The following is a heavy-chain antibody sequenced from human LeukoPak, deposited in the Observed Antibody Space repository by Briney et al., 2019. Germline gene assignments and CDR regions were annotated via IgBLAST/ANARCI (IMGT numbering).Heavy chain of an antibody. D-gene: IGHD1-14*01. CDR3: ASGMIEFDY. Sequence: GGSLRLSCATSGFTFSNYSLNWVRQAPGKGLEWVSSISTTTSYYADSVKGRFSISRDNAKNSVYLQMNILRVEDTAVYYCASGMIEFDYWGQGTLVTVSS. CDR1: GFTFSNYS. CDR2: ISTTTS. J-gene: IGHJ4*02. V-gene: IGHV3-21*01.